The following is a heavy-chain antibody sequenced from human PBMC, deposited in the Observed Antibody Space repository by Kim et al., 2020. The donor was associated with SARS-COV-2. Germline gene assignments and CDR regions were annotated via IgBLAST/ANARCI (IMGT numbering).Heavy chain of an antibody. CDR1: DGSFSDYF. CDR2: IDHSGNN. Sequence: SDTLSLTCAVYDGSFSDYFWSWIRQPPWEGLEWIAEIDHSGNNNYNPSLQSRVTISVDTSKKQISLKVFSVTAADTAVYYCARTYYGFDYWCHGTLVTV. V-gene: IGHV4-34*01. J-gene: IGHJ4*01. D-gene: IGHD3-22*01. CDR3: ARTYYGFDY.